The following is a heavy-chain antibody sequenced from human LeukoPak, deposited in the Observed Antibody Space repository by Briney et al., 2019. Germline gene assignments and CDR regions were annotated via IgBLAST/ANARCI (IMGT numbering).Heavy chain of an antibody. CDR3: ATSHDAPGND. J-gene: IGHJ4*02. CDR2: IRQDGGEV. Sequence: GGSLRLSCTASGFTFSSYWMSWVRQAPGNGLEWVANIRQDGGEVHYVNSVKGRFTISRDNAQNSVYLQMSSVRVEDRAVYYCATSHDAPGNDWGQGTLVTVSS. CDR1: GFTFSSYW. V-gene: IGHV3-7*01. D-gene: IGHD1-1*01.